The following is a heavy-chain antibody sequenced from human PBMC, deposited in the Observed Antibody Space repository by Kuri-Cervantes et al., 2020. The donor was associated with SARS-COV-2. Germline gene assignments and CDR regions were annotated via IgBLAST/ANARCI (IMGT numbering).Heavy chain of an antibody. CDR3: ARAPKEDYSILYYFDY. V-gene: IGHV4-34*01. CDR1: GFSFSSYG. CDR2: INHSGST. J-gene: IGHJ4*02. Sequence: GSLRLSCAASGFSFSSYGMSWVRQAPGKGREWIGEINHSGSTNYNPSLKSRVTISVDTSKNQFSLKLSSVTAADTAVYYCARAPKEDYSILYYFDYWGQGTLVTVSS. D-gene: IGHD4-11*01.